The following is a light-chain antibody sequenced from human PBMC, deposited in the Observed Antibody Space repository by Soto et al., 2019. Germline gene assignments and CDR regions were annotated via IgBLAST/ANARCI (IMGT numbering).Light chain of an antibody. Sequence: QSALTQPASVSGSPGQSVTISCTGTSSDVGGYNYVSWYQHHPGKAPKLMIYDVSNRPSGVPNRFSGSKSGNTASLTVSGLQPADEADYYCSSYTGTNTFGWVFGGGTKLTAL. V-gene: IGLV2-8*01. CDR1: SSDVGGYNY. CDR3: SSYTGTNTFGWV. J-gene: IGLJ3*02. CDR2: DVS.